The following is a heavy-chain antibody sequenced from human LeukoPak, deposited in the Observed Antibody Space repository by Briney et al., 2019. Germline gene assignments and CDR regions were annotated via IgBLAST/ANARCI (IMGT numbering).Heavy chain of an antibody. D-gene: IGHD2-2*01. CDR1: GFMFSSYW. Sequence: GGSLRLSCVASGFMFSSYWMNWVRHAPGKGLVWVSRINSDGSSTSYADSVKGRFTISRDNAKNTLFLQMNSLRAEDTAVYYCARGPGALDIWGQGTMVTVSS. V-gene: IGHV3-74*01. CDR3: ARGPGALDI. CDR2: INSDGSST. J-gene: IGHJ3*02.